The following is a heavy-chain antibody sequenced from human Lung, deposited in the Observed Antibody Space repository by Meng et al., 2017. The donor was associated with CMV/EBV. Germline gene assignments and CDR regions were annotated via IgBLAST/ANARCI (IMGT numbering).Heavy chain of an antibody. CDR2: IYYSGST. J-gene: IGHJ6*02. V-gene: IGHV4-30-4*02. D-gene: IGHD6-6*01. Sequence: SXTXSLXCTVSGGSISSGDYYWSWIRQPPGKGLEWIGYIYYSGSTYYNPSLKSRVTISVDTSKNQFSLKLSSVTAADTAVYYCAKGGIAARPGFLYYYYYGMDVWXQGTXVTV. CDR1: GGSISSGDYY. CDR3: AKGGIAARPGFLYYYYYGMDV.